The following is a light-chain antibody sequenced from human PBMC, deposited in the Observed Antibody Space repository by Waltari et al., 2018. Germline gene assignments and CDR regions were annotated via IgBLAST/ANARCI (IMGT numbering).Light chain of an antibody. Sequence: QSVLTQPPSASATPGQRVTIAGSGSSPTIGRTPATWYQQLPGTAPNLLIDTNSQRPSGVSDRFSGSKSGTSASLAISGLQSEDEADYYCAAWDDSLNGVVFGGGTRLTVL. CDR1: SPTIGRTP. CDR3: AAWDDSLNGVV. J-gene: IGLJ2*01. V-gene: IGLV1-44*01. CDR2: TNS.